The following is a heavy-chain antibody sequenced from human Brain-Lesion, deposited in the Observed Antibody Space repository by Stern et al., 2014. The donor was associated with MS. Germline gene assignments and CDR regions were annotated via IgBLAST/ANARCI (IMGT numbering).Heavy chain of an antibody. D-gene: IGHD2-2*01. J-gene: IGHJ6*02. CDR3: ARGRVVPGFQYYATDV. CDR2: IFNSGST. CDR1: GGSISSGGYY. Sequence: VQLVESGPGLVKPSQTLSLSCTVSGGSISSGGYYWSWIRQPAGQGLEWIGRIFNSGSTSYTPSHKSRVTISIDTSKNQFSRRLTPMTAADTAVYYCARGRVVPGFQYYATDVWGQGTTVIVSS. V-gene: IGHV4-61*02.